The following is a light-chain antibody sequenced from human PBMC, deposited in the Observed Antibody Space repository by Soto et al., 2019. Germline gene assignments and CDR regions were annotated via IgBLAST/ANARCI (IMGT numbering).Light chain of an antibody. CDR1: QSVSTN. Sequence: VMTQSPATLSVSPGERAALSCRASQSVSTNLAWYQQKPGQPPRLLIYFASTRATAVPARFTAGGSGTEFTLTISSLQSDDLAVYYCQQYDNWWTFGQGTKVDNK. J-gene: IGKJ1*01. CDR3: QQYDNWWT. V-gene: IGKV3-15*01. CDR2: FAS.